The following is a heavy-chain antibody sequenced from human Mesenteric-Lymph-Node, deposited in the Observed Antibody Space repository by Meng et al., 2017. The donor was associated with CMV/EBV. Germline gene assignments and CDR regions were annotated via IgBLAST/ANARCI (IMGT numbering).Heavy chain of an antibody. CDR1: GFTFDDYA. CDR3: ARQQTFGVVSSYYYGMDV. D-gene: IGHD3-3*01. V-gene: IGHV3-43D*03. CDR2: ISWDGGST. J-gene: IGHJ6*02. Sequence: GESLKISCAASGFTFDDYAMHWVRQAPGKGLEWVSLISWDGGSTYYADSVKGRFTISRDNAKNSLYLQMNSLRADDTALYYCARQQTFGVVSSYYYGMDVWGQGTTVTVSS.